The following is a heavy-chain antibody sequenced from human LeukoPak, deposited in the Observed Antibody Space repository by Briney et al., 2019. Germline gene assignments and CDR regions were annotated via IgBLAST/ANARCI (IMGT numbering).Heavy chain of an antibody. CDR1: GFAFSNAW. Sequence: GGSLRLSCAASGFAFSNAWMSWVRQAPGKGLEWVGRIKSKTDGGTTDYAAPVKGRFTISRDDSKNTLYLQMNSLKTEDTAVYYCTTDLRPNHYYDSSGYYFSFAFDIWGQGTMVTVSS. CDR3: TTDLRPNHYYDSSGYYFSFAFDI. D-gene: IGHD3-22*01. V-gene: IGHV3-15*01. CDR2: IKSKTDGGTT. J-gene: IGHJ3*02.